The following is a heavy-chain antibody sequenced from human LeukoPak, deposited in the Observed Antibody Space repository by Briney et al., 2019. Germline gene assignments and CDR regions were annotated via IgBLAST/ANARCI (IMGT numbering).Heavy chain of an antibody. Sequence: PGGSLRLSCEASGIAFSGYSMNWVRQAPGGSLEWVSSFSSSRTYIYYADSVKGRFTVSRDNAKNSLYLQMNGLRAEDTAVYYCARDASLGSVGRWFDPWGQGTRVTVSS. CDR3: ARDASLGSVGRWFDP. J-gene: IGHJ5*02. CDR1: GIAFSGYS. CDR2: FSSSRTYI. D-gene: IGHD1-26*01. V-gene: IGHV3-21*01.